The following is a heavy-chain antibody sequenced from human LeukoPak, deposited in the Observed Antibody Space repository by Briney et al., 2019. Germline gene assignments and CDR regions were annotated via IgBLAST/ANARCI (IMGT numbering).Heavy chain of an antibody. CDR1: GYSFPSYW. CDR2: IYPGDSDT. V-gene: IGHV5-51*01. J-gene: IGHJ4*02. D-gene: IGHD1-26*01. CDR3: ARRGVGATTAFDY. Sequence: GESLKISCKGSGYSFPSYWIGWVRQMPGKGLDWMGIIYPGDSDTRYSPSFQGQVTISADKSISTAYLQWSSLKASDTAMYYCARRGVGATTAFDYWGQGTLVTVSS.